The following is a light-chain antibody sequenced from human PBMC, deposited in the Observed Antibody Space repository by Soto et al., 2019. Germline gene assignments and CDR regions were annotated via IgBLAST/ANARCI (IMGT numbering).Light chain of an antibody. Sequence: QSVLTQPASVSGSPGQSITISCTGTSSDVGGYNYVSWYQQHPGKAPKLMIYEVSNRPSGVSNRFSGSKSGNTASLTISGLQAEDEADYYCCSYADNYSYVFGTGTKV. V-gene: IGLV2-14*01. CDR1: SSDVGGYNY. J-gene: IGLJ1*01. CDR3: CSYADNYSYV. CDR2: EVS.